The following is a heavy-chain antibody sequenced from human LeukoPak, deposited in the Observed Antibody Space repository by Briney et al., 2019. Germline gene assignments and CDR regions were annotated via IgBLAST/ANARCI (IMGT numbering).Heavy chain of an antibody. CDR2: SYYSGST. D-gene: IGHD3-9*01. Sequence: PSQTLSLTCSVSGGTITSGRYYWTWIRQYPEKGLEWIGYSYYSGSTHFKPSLKSRATISLDKSKNQFSLNLTSAPAADTAVYYCARATYDLLTGFYLDSWGQGTLVTVSS. CDR1: GGTITSGRYY. J-gene: IGHJ4*02. CDR3: ARATYDLLTGFYLDS. V-gene: IGHV4-31*03.